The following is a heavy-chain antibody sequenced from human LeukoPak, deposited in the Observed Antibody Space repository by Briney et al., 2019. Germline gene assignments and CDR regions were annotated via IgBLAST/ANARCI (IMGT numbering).Heavy chain of an antibody. V-gene: IGHV3-23*01. D-gene: IGHD3-10*01. CDR2: MSGSGGST. CDR1: GFTFSSYE. Sequence: GGSLRLSCAASGFTFSSYEMNWVRQAPGKGLEWVSAMSGSGGSTYYADSVKGRFTISRDNSKNSVYLQMNSLRAEDTAMYYCARDGWFGDYNWFDPWGQGTLVTVSS. CDR3: ARDGWFGDYNWFDP. J-gene: IGHJ5*02.